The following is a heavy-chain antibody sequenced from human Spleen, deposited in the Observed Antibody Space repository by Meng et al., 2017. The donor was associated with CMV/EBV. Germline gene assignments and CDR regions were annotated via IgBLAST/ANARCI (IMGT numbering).Heavy chain of an antibody. Sequence: YTLSNYGISWVRQAPGQGLEWMGWISAYNGNTDYAQKFQNRVTMTTDTSTSTAYMELRSLRSDDTAVYYCALRYCDISTAYYTIDYWGQGTLVTVSS. CDR3: ALRYCDISTAYYTIDY. CDR1: YTLSNYG. J-gene: IGHJ4*02. CDR2: ISAYNGNT. D-gene: IGHD3-9*01. V-gene: IGHV1-18*01.